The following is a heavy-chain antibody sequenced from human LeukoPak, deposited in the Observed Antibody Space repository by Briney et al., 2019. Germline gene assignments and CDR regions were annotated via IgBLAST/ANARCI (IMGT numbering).Heavy chain of an antibody. CDR2: ISPDGNRE. CDR3: AKINNVDDF. CDR1: GFTFSIFG. D-gene: IGHD1/OR15-1a*01. V-gene: IGHV3-30*18. Sequence: GGSLRPSCAASGFTFSIFGIHSVRQAPGKGLEWVAAISPDGNREYYTESVKGRFTVSRDNSNNMIYLQINSLRGDDSAVYYCAKINNVDDFWGQGTLVTVSS. J-gene: IGHJ4*02.